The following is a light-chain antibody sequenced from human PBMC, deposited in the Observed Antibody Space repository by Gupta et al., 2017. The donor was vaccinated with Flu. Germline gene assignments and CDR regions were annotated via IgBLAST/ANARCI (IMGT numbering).Light chain of an antibody. J-gene: IGLJ3*02. CDR3: GTWDSSLSAWV. CDR1: SSNIGNGY. CDR2: DNS. V-gene: IGLV1-51*01. Sequence: QSVLTQPPSVSAAPGRAVTISCSGSSSNIGNGYVSWYQHLPGTATKLLIYDNSKRRAGIPDRFSGSKSGTSATLGITGLQTGDEADYYCGTWDSSLSAWVFGGGTRLTVL.